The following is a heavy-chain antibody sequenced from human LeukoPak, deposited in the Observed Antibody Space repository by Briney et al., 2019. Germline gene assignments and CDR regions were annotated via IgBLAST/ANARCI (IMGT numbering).Heavy chain of an antibody. D-gene: IGHD1-26*01. CDR1: GYTLTELS. CDR3: ARDSMAVGATNPSRY. J-gene: IGHJ4*02. CDR2: FDPEDGET. Sequence: ASVKVSCKVSGYTLTELSMHWVRQAPGKGLEWMGRFDPEDGETIYAQKFQGRVTMTADTSTDTVYMELSSLRSDDTAVYYCARDSMAVGATNPSRYWGQGTLVTVSS. V-gene: IGHV1-24*01.